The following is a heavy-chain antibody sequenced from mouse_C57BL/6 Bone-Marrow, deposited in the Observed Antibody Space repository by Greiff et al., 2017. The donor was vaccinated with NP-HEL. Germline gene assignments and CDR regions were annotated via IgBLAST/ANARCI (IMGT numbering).Heavy chain of an antibody. D-gene: IGHD1-1*01. J-gene: IGHJ3*01. Sequence: VQLQQPGAELVKPGASVKLSCKASGYTFTTYWMQWVKQRPGQGLEWIGEIDPSDSYTNYNQKFKGKATLTVDPSSRTAYMQLSSLTSEDSAVYYCARKAYYGRSYEFDYWGQGTLVTVSA. V-gene: IGHV1-50*01. CDR3: ARKAYYGRSYEFDY. CDR2: IDPSDSYT. CDR1: GYTFTTYW.